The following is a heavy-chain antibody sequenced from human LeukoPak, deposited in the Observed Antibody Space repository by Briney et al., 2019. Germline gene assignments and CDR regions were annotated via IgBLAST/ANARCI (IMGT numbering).Heavy chain of an antibody. Sequence: GRSLRLSCAASGFTFSSYAMHWVRQAPGKGLEWVAVISYDGSNKYYADSVKGRFTISRDNSKNTLYLQMNSLRAEDTAVYYCARYCSSTSCYKESPFDYWGQGTLVTVSS. CDR1: GFTFSSYA. CDR2: ISYDGSNK. CDR3: ARYCSSTSCYKESPFDY. J-gene: IGHJ4*02. V-gene: IGHV3-30-3*01. D-gene: IGHD2-2*02.